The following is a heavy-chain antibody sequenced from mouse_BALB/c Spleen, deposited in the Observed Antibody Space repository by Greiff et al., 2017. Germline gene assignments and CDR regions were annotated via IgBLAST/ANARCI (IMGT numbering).Heavy chain of an antibody. J-gene: IGHJ3*01. V-gene: IGHV1-4*01. CDR3: ARGGTTVKGFAY. D-gene: IGHD1-1*01. CDR1: GYTFTSYT. Sequence: VQLQQSGAELARPGASVKMSCKASGYTFTSYTMHWVKQRPGQGLEWIGYINPSSGYTNYNQKFKDKATLTADKSSSTAYMQLSSLTSEDSAVYYCARGGTTVKGFAYWGQGTLVTVSA. CDR2: INPSSGYT.